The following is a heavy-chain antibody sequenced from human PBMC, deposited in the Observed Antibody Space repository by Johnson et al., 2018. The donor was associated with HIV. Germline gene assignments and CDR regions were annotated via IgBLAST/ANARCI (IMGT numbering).Heavy chain of an antibody. V-gene: IGHV3-74*02. CDR1: GFTFSNHW. J-gene: IGHJ3*02. Sequence: VQLVESGGGLVQSGGSLRLSCAASGFTFSNHWMHWVRQAPGKGLVWVSRINSDGSNKYYADSVKGRFTISRDNAKNSLYLQMNSLRAEDTAVYYCARRSPYDAFDIWGQGTMVTVSS. CDR2: INSDGSNK. CDR3: ARRSPYDAFDI.